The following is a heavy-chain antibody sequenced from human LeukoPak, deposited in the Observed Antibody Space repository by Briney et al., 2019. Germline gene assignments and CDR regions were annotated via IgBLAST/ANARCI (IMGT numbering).Heavy chain of an antibody. CDR3: ARDVGPPSASSHGMHV. CDR2: IYYGGST. Sequence: QPSETLSLTCTVSVLSISSDHGGWSRQPPGEGLGWGGYIYYGGSTNYNPSLKSRVTISVSTSKKQFSLKLSSVTAADTAVYYCARDVGPPSASSHGMHVWAKGPRSPSP. CDR1: VLSISSDH. D-gene: IGHD3-10*01. V-gene: IGHV4-59*01. J-gene: IGHJ6*02.